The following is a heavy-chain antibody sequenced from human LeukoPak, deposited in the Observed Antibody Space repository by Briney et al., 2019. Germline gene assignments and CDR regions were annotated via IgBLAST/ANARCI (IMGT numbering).Heavy chain of an antibody. V-gene: IGHV3-23*01. D-gene: IGHD3-22*01. CDR3: AKDHYYDSSGYYDY. Sequence: GGSLRLSCAASGFTFSSYAMSWVRQAPGKGLEWVSAISGSGGSTYYADSVKGRFTISRDNSKNTLYLQMNSLRAEDTAVYYCAKDHYYDSSGYYDYWGQGTLVTVSS. CDR2: ISGSGGST. J-gene: IGHJ4*02. CDR1: GFTFSSYA.